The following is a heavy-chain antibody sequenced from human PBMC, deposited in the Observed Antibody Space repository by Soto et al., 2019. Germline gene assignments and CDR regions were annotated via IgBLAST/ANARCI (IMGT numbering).Heavy chain of an antibody. D-gene: IGHD3-10*01. CDR1: GYNFGDYA. V-gene: IGHV3-9*01. J-gene: IGHJ4*02. CDR2: ITWNSDTT. CDR3: TKHNRFSGSGTFNH. Sequence: VQLVQSGGGLVQPGGSLRLSCAGSGYNFGDYAMHWVRQAPGKGLEWVSGITWNSDTTGYADSVKGRFTISRDNAKNSLYLQMNSLRVEDTAFYYCTKHNRFSGSGTFNHWGQGTLVTVPS.